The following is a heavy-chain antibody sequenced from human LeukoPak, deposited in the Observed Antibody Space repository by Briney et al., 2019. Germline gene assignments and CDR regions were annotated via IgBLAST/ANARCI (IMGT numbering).Heavy chain of an antibody. V-gene: IGHV4-59*01. CDR1: GGSISSYY. Sequence: SETLSLTCTVSGGSISSYYWSWIRQPPGKGLEWIGYIYYSGSTNYNPSLKSRVTISVDTSKNQFSLKLSSVTAADTAVYYCARVPSYGSGSYSLNWFDPWGQGTLVTVSS. CDR2: IYYSGST. J-gene: IGHJ5*02. D-gene: IGHD3-10*01. CDR3: ARVPSYGSGSYSLNWFDP.